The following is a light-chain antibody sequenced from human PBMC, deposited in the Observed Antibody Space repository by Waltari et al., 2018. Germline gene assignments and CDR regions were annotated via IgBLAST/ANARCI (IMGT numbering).Light chain of an antibody. Sequence: ETVLTQSPGTLSLSPGERASLPCRASQSVTGSYITWYQQRPGQAPRLLIYGASNRATGIPDRFSGSRSGTEFTLTISRLERDDFAVYYCQQYGDSRWTFGQGTKVEIK. V-gene: IGKV3-20*01. CDR1: QSVTGSY. J-gene: IGKJ1*01. CDR3: QQYGDSRWT. CDR2: GAS.